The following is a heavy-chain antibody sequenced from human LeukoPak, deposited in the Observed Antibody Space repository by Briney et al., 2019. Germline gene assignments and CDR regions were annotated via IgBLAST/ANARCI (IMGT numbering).Heavy chain of an antibody. D-gene: IGHD6-19*01. CDR3: AKIGIAVLATGD. CDR2: IYSGGST. Sequence: GGSLRLSCAASGFTVSSNYMSWVRQAPGKGLEWVSVIYSGGSTYYADSVKGRFTISRDNSKNTLYLQMISLRVEDTAVYYCAKIGIAVLATGDWGQGTLVTVSS. CDR1: GFTVSSNY. V-gene: IGHV3-66*01. J-gene: IGHJ4*02.